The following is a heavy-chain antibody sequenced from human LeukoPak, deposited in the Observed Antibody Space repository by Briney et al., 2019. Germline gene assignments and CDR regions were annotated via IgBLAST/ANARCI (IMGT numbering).Heavy chain of an antibody. J-gene: IGHJ3*01. CDR2: IHYRGST. CDR1: GGSISSYY. Sequence: SETLSLTCTVSGGSISSYYWSWIRQPPGKGLEWIGNIHYRGSTNYTPSFKSRVTMSVDTSKTQFSLRLTSVTAADTAMYFCARLKLHYYGSGSYAFDVWGQGKMVAVSS. D-gene: IGHD3-10*01. V-gene: IGHV4-59*08. CDR3: ARLKLHYYGSGSYAFDV.